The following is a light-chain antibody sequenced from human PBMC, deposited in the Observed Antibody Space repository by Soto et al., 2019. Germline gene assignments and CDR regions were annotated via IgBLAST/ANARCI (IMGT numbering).Light chain of an antibody. Sequence: DIQMTQSPSTLTASVGDRVTITCPASQSVTNFLAWYQQKPGKAPKLLIYDASTLEDGVPSRFSGSGSGTQFTLTISSVQPDDYATYHCQQYNDWSSRFGQGTKLEIK. J-gene: IGKJ2*03. CDR2: DAS. CDR3: QQYNDWSSR. V-gene: IGKV1-5*01. CDR1: QSVTNF.